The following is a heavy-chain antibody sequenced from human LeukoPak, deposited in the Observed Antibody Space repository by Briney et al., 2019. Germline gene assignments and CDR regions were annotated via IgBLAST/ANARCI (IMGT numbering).Heavy chain of an antibody. CDR1: GYSFTIYW. CDR2: IYPGDSDT. Sequence: GESLKISCKGSGYSFTIYWIGWVRQMPGKGLEWMGIIYPGDSDTRYSPSFQGQVTISADKSINTAYLQWSSLKASDTAMYYCARQYSWYYDILTGYPNYYMDVWGKGTTVTVSS. D-gene: IGHD3-9*01. V-gene: IGHV5-51*01. CDR3: ARQYSWYYDILTGYPNYYMDV. J-gene: IGHJ6*03.